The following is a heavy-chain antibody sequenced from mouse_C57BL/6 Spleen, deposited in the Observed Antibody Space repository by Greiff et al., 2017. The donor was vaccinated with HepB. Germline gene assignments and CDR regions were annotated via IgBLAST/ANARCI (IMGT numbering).Heavy chain of an antibody. CDR2: IYPGGGYT. Sequence: QVQLQQSGAELVRPGTSVKMSCKASGYTFTNYWIGWAKQRPGHGLEWIGDIYPGGGYTNYNEKFKGKATLTADKSSSTTYMQFSSLPSEDSAIYYCARGGTTVVAHFDYWGQGTTLTVSS. J-gene: IGHJ2*01. CDR3: ARGGTTVVAHFDY. CDR1: GYTFTNYW. V-gene: IGHV1-63*01. D-gene: IGHD1-1*01.